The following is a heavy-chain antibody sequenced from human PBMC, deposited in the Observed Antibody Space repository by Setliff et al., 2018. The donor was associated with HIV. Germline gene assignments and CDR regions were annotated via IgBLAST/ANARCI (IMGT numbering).Heavy chain of an antibody. Sequence: PGGSLRLSCAASGFTFSSYGMHWVRQAPGKGVEWVAVIWYDGSNKYYADSVKGRFTISRDNSKNTMYLQMNSLRAEDTAVYYCAKAPYPQYYHYYMDVWGKGTTVTVSS. J-gene: IGHJ6*03. CDR3: AKAPYPQYYHYYMDV. V-gene: IGHV3-33*06. CDR1: GFTFSSYG. D-gene: IGHD3-16*01. CDR2: IWYDGSNK.